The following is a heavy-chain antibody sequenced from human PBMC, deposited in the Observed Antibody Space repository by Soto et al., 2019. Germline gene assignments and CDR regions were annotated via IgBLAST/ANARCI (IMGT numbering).Heavy chain of an antibody. CDR3: ARQPQPDYGDYPYYFDY. CDR1: GGSISSSSYY. D-gene: IGHD4-17*01. CDR2: IYYSGST. J-gene: IGHJ4*02. Sequence: QLQLQESGPGLVKPSETLSLTCTVSGGSISSSSYYWGWIRQPPGKGREWIGSIYYSGSTYYNPSLQSRVTISVDTSKNQFSLKLSSVTAADTAVYYCARQPQPDYGDYPYYFDYWGQGTLVTGSS. V-gene: IGHV4-39*01.